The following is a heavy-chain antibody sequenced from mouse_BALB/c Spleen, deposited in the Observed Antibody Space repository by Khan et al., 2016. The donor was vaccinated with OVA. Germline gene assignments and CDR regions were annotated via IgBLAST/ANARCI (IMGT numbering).Heavy chain of an antibody. CDR3: VRDGAYHRNDGWFAY. Sequence: VELVESGAELARPGASVKMSCKASGYTFTSYTIHWIKLRPGQGLEWIGYINPSNGYSNYNQKFKDKVTLTADKSSTTASMQLSSLTSDDSAVYNWVRDGAYHRNDGWFAYWGLGTLVTVSA. D-gene: IGHD2-14*01. J-gene: IGHJ3*01. V-gene: IGHV1-4*01. CDR1: GYTFTSYT. CDR2: INPSNGYS.